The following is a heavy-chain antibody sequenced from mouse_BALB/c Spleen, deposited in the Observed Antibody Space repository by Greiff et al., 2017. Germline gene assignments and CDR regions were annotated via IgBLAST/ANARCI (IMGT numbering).Heavy chain of an antibody. D-gene: IGHD1-1*01. CDR2: INPYYGST. V-gene: IGHV1-39*01. CDR1: GYSFTDYI. CDR3: ARGGSSRGAMDY. Sequence: EVQLQQTGPELVKPGASVKISCKASGYSFTDYIMLWVKQSHGKSLEWIGNINPYYGSTSYNLKFKGKATLTVDKSSSTAYMQLNSLTSEDSAVYYCARGGSSRGAMDYWGQGTSVTVPS. J-gene: IGHJ4*01.